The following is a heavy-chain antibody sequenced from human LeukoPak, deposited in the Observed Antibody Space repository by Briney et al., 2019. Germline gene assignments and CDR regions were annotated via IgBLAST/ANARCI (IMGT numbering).Heavy chain of an antibody. CDR3: AKSLLTTATGTGRAFDI. Sequence: PGGSLRLSCAASGFTFIDYYMSWIRQAPGKGLEWVSYISTSGSAIYYADSVKGRFTISRDNAKNSLYLQMNSLRAEDSAEYYCAKSLLTTATGTGRAFDIWGQGTMVTVSA. CDR1: GFTFIDYY. J-gene: IGHJ3*02. V-gene: IGHV3-11*01. D-gene: IGHD1-1*01. CDR2: ISTSGSAI.